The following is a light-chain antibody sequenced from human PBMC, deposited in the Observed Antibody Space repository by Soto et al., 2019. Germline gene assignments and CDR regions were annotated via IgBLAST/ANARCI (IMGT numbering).Light chain of an antibody. CDR2: KAS. CDR1: QTISSW. J-gene: IGKJ1*01. Sequence: DLQMTQSPSPRYVSIGARVTIICGASQTISSWLAWYQQKPGKAPKLLIYKASTLKSGVPSRFSGSGSGTEFTLTISSLQPDDFATYYCQHYNSYSEAFGQGTKVDIK. V-gene: IGKV1-5*03. CDR3: QHYNSYSEA.